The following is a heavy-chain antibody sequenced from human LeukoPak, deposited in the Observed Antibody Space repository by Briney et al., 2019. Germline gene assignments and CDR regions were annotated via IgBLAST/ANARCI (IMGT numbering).Heavy chain of an antibody. D-gene: IGHD3-22*01. J-gene: IGHJ6*02. CDR3: ARDPPYDSSGYNYYYGMDV. V-gene: IGHV3-48*03. CDR1: GFTFSSYE. Sequence: PGGSLRLSCAASGFTFSSYEMNWVRQAPGKGLEWVSYISSSGTTIYYADSVKGRFTISRDNAKNSLYLQMNSLRAEDTAVYYCARDPPYDSSGYNYYYGMDVWGQGTTVTVSS. CDR2: ISSSGTTI.